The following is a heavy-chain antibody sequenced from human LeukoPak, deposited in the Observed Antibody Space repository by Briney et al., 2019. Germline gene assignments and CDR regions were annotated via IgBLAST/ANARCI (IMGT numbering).Heavy chain of an antibody. CDR2: LYYMRGA. J-gene: IGHJ4*02. D-gene: IGHD6-6*01. CDR3: ARYSSSSLDY. V-gene: IGHV4-59*12. CDR1: GGSISGYY. Sequence: PSETQSLTCTVSGGSISGYYWSWSRQPPGKGVEWIGNLYYMRGAWYKSSLKSRVTTSVDTSRNEFSLKLTSVTAADTAVYYCARYSSSSLDYWGQGTLVTVSS.